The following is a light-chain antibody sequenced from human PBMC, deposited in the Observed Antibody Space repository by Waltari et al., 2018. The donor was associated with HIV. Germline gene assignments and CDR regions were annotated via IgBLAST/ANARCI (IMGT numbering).Light chain of an antibody. J-gene: IGLJ2*01. V-gene: IGLV2-14*01. CDR3: SSYTSSVTLV. CDR2: AVT. Sequence: QSALTQPASVSGSPGQSITISCTGISSDVGGYNYVSWYQQKSGKAPKLMIYAVTGRPSGVSNRFSGSKSGNTASLTISGLQFDDEADYCCSSYTSSVTLVFGGGTKLTVL. CDR1: SSDVGGYNY.